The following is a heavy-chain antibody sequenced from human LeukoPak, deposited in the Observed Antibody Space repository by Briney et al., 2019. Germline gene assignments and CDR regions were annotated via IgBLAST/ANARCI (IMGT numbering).Heavy chain of an antibody. D-gene: IGHD6-13*01. Sequence: ASVKVSCKASGYTFTGYYMHWVRQAPGQGLEWMGWINPNSGGTNYAQKFQGRVTMTRDTSISTAYMELSRLRSDDTAAYYCARGEQLVYYYYYYMDVWGRGTTVTVSS. J-gene: IGHJ6*03. CDR1: GYTFTGYY. CDR2: INPNSGGT. CDR3: ARGEQLVYYYYYYMDV. V-gene: IGHV1-2*02.